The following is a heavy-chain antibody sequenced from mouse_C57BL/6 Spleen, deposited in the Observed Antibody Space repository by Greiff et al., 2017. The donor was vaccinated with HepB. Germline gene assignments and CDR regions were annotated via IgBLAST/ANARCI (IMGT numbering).Heavy chain of an antibody. J-gene: IGHJ2*01. CDR1: GYTFTSYG. CDR2: IYPRSGNT. Sequence: VQLQESGAELARPGASVKLSCKASGYTFTSYGISWVKQRTGQGLEWIGEIYPRSGNTYYNEKFKGKATLTADKSSSPAYMELRSLTSEDSAVYFCARSRDWDGDYWGQGTTLTVSS. V-gene: IGHV1-81*01. CDR3: ARSRDWDGDY. D-gene: IGHD4-1*01.